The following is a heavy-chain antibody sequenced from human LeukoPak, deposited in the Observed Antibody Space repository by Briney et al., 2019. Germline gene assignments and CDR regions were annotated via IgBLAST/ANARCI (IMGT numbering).Heavy chain of an antibody. Sequence: AGESLKISCKGSGYSFTSYWIGWVRQMPGKGLEWMGIIYPGDSDARYSPSFQGQVTISADKSISTAYLQWSSLKASDTAMYYCARRRLGELSFDAFDIWGQGTMVTVSS. CDR1: GYSFTSYW. CDR2: IYPGDSDA. V-gene: IGHV5-51*01. CDR3: ARRRLGELSFDAFDI. D-gene: IGHD3-16*02. J-gene: IGHJ3*02.